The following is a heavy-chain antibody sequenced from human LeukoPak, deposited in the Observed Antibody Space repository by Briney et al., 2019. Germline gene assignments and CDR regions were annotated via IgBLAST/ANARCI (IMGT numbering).Heavy chain of an antibody. CDR2: IYYSGST. J-gene: IGHJ4*02. D-gene: IGHD3-10*01. V-gene: IGHV4-39*07. CDR3: ARDVGVWFGELLSTPVFDY. CDR1: GGSISSSSYY. Sequence: SETLSLTCTVSGGSISSSSYYWGWIRQPPGKGLEWIGSIYYSGSTYYNPSLKSRVTISVDTSKNQFSLKLSSVTAADTAVYYCARDVGVWFGELLSTPVFDYWGQGTLVTVSS.